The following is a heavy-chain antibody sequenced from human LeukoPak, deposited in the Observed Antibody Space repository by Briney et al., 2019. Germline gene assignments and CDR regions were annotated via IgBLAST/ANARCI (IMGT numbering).Heavy chain of an antibody. J-gene: IGHJ6*02. CDR1: GYTFTSYG. V-gene: IGHV1-18*01. D-gene: IGHD3-10*01. Sequence: ASVKVSCKASGYTFTSYGISWVRQAPGQGLEWMGWISAYNGNTNYAQKLQGRVTMTTDTSTSTAYMGLRSLRSDDTAVYYCARDQTYYYGSGSSNYYYYYGMDVWGQGTTVTVSS. CDR3: ARDQTYYYGSGSSNYYYYYGMDV. CDR2: ISAYNGNT.